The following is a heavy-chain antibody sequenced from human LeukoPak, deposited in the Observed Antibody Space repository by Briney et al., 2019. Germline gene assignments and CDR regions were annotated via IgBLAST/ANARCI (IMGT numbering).Heavy chain of an antibody. J-gene: IGHJ4*02. CDR3: ARGRYSSGWYRFIDY. CDR1: GFTVSSTY. D-gene: IGHD6-19*01. Sequence: GGSLRLSCAASGFTVSSTYMSWVRQAPGKGLEWVSVIYSGGSTYHADSVKGRFAISRDNSKNTLYLQMNSLRAEDTAVYYCARGRYSSGWYRFIDYWGQGTLVTVSS. CDR2: IYSGGST. V-gene: IGHV3-66*01.